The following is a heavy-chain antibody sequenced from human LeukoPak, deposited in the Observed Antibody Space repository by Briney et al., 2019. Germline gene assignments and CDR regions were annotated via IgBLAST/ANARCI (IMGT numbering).Heavy chain of an antibody. CDR1: GFTFSSYA. Sequence: GGSLRLSCAASGFTFSSYAMHWVRQAPGKGLEWVAVISYDGSNKYYADSVKGRFTISRDNSKNTLYLQMNSLRAEDTAVYYCARDRIAAAGAFDYWGQGTLVTVSS. CDR3: ARDRIAAAGAFDY. J-gene: IGHJ4*02. D-gene: IGHD6-13*01. V-gene: IGHV3-30-3*01. CDR2: ISYDGSNK.